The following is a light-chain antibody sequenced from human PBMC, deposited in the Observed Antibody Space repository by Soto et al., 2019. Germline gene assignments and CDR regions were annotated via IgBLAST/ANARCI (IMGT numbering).Light chain of an antibody. CDR2: AAS. J-gene: IGKJ2*01. Sequence: DIVMTQSPATLSVSPGERATLSCRASQRISSSLAWYQQKPGQAPRLLIYAASIRATAFPARFTGSGSGTEFTLTISSLQSEDFAVYYWQQYDNWPYTFGQGTKLEIK. CDR3: QQYDNWPYT. CDR1: QRISSS. V-gene: IGKV3-15*01.